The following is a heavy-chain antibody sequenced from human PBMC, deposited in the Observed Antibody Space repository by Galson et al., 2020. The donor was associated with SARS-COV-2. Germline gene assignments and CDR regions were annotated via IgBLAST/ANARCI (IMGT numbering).Heavy chain of an antibody. J-gene: IGHJ6*02. D-gene: IGHD3-10*02. V-gene: IGHV1-18*01. Sequence: ASVKVSCKTSGYIFTRYGISWVRQAPGQGLEWMGWIAGYNAKSKYGHKFQGRVTLTIDTTTSTVYMDLRGLRSDDTAVYYCARELEPGMLDYHESMDVWGQGTAVTVSS. CDR1: GYIFTRYG. CDR3: ARELEPGMLDYHESMDV. CDR2: IAGYNAKS.